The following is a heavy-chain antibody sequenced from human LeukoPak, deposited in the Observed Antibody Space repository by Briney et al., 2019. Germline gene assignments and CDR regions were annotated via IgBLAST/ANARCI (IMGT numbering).Heavy chain of an antibody. CDR1: GFAFSVYA. Sequence: GGSLRLSCTASGFAFSVYAMSWLRQPPGKGLEWVSTINANSGTTSYAASVRGRFTISRDNSKDTLYLQLNTLRADDTATYYCAKPISGGLAVTADWFHPWGQGTLVVVSS. J-gene: IGHJ5*01. CDR2: INANSGTT. D-gene: IGHD6-19*01. CDR3: AKPISGGLAVTADWFHP. V-gene: IGHV3-23*01.